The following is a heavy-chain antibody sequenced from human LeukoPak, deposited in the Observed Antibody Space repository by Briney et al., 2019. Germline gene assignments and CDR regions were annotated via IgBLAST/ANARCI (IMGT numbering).Heavy chain of an antibody. CDR1: GDFITAYC. V-gene: IGHV4-59*04. Sequence: SETLSLTCTVSGDFITAYCWGWVRQSPGKGLEWIGNIYSSGNTYYNASLKSRVTMYIDTSKNQFSLKLSSVTAADTAMYYCAKSKGYGLIDYWGQGTLVTVSS. D-gene: IGHD5-12*01. CDR2: IYSSGNT. CDR3: AKSKGYGLIDY. J-gene: IGHJ4*02.